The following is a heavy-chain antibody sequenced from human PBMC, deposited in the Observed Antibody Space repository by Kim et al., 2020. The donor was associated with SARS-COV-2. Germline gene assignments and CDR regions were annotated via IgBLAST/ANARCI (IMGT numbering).Heavy chain of an antibody. D-gene: IGHD3-10*01. CDR3: ASNYGSGSHRHGY. CDR2: IYHSGGT. Sequence: SETLSLTCAVSGGSISSSNWWSWVRQPPGKGLEWIGEIYHSGGTNYNPSLKSRVTISVDKSKNQFSLKLSSVTAADTAVYYCASNYGSGSHRHGYWGQGTLVTVSS. J-gene: IGHJ4*02. CDR1: GGSISSSNW. V-gene: IGHV4-4*02.